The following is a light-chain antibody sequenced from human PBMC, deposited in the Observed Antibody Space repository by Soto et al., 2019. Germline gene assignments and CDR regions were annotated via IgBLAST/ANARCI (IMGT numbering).Light chain of an antibody. V-gene: IGLV2-8*01. CDR2: EVS. CDR3: SSYAGTNNIV. J-gene: IGLJ1*01. CDR1: TSDVGGSNY. Sequence: QSALTQPPSASGSPGQSVTISCTGTTSDVGGSNYVSWYQLHPGKAPKLMIYEVSKRPSGVPDRFSGSKSGNTASLTVSGLQAEDEADSYCSSYAGTNNIVFGTGTKVPVL.